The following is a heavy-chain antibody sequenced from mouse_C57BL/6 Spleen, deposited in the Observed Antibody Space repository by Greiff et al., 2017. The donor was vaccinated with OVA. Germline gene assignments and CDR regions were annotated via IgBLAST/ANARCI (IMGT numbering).Heavy chain of an antibody. CDR1: GYTFTSYW. J-gene: IGHJ3*01. Sequence: QVQLQQPGAELVKPGASVKMSCKASGYTFTSYWITWVKQRPGQGLEWIGDIYPGSGSTNYNEKFKSKATLTVDTSSSTAYMQLSSLTSEDSAVYYCARRGRPTGSWFAYWGQGTLVTVSA. V-gene: IGHV1-55*01. CDR2: IYPGSGST. D-gene: IGHD4-1*02. CDR3: ARRGRPTGSWFAY.